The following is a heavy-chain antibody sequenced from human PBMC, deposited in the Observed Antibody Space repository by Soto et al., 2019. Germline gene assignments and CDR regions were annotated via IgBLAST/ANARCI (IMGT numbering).Heavy chain of an antibody. CDR3: ARRVCTFASSGFNRHYLHX. CDR2: IRSKSYGGTT. V-gene: IGHV3-49*03. J-gene: IGHJ4*02. Sequence: LSCTASECTIGDRGLSWFRQAPGKGLEWVGFIRSKSYGGTTEYAASVRGRFTISRDDSKSIAYLQMNSLKTEDTAVYHCARRVCTFASSGFNRHYLHXWGQGTRLTVSX. CDR1: ECTIGDRG. D-gene: IGHD3-22*01.